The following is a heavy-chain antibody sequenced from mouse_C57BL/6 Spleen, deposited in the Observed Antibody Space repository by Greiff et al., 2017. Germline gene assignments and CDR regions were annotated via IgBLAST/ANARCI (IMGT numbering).Heavy chain of an antibody. CDR3: ARSQRYGAMDY. Sequence: EVQLQPSGPGMVKPSQSLSLTCTVTGYSITSGYDWHCIRHFPGNKLEWMGYIRYSGSTNYNPPLKSRISITHDTSKNHFFLKLNSVTTEDTATYYCARSQRYGAMDYWGQGTSVTVSS. J-gene: IGHJ4*01. CDR1: GYSITSGYD. D-gene: IGHD1-1*01. V-gene: IGHV3-1*01. CDR2: IRYSGST.